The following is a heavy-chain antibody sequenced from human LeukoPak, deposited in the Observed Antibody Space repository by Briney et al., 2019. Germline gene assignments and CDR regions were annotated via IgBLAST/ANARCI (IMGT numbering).Heavy chain of an antibody. CDR3: ARGAGDGGSWSGYYYYMDV. CDR2: INPNSGGT. V-gene: IGHV1-2*02. J-gene: IGHJ6*03. CDR1: GYTFTGYY. D-gene: IGHD2-15*01. Sequence: ASVKVSCKASGYTFTGYYMHWVRQAPGQGLEWMGWINPNSGGTNYAQKFQGRVTMTRNTSISTAYMELSSLRSEDTAVYYCARGAGDGGSWSGYYYYMDVWGKGTTVTISS.